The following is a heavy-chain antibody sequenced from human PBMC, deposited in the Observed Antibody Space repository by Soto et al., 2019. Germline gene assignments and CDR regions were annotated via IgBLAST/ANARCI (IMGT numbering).Heavy chain of an antibody. Sequence: QVQLQESGPGLVRPSETLSLTCTVSGGSIISFYWSWIRHSAGKGLEWIGRVSATETASYNPSLRSRVTTSADMSSNQFSLNLNSVTAADSVVYFCARDFPGALERSRAFDIWGQGTVVTVSS. J-gene: IGHJ3*02. D-gene: IGHD3-10*01. CDR1: GGSIISFY. CDR3: ARDFPGALERSRAFDI. CDR2: VSATETA. V-gene: IGHV4-4*07.